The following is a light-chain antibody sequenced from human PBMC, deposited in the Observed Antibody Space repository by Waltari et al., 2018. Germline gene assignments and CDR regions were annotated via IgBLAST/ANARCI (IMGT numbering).Light chain of an antibody. CDR3: QQSYSLPLT. Sequence: DIQMTQSPSSLSASLEDSVTITCRASRTISNDLNWYQQKPGKAPKLLISSAFTLQSGVPSRFSGGGSGTDFTLTISSLQPEDFATYYCQQSYSLPLTFGGGTKVEMK. V-gene: IGKV1-39*01. CDR1: RTISND. CDR2: SAF. J-gene: IGKJ4*01.